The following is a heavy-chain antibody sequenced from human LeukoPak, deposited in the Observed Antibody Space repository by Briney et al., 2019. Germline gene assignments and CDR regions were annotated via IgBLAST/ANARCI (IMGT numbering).Heavy chain of an antibody. CDR3: ARDHLDSRLDYGDYDWFDP. CDR1: GGTFSSYA. Sequence: SVKVSCKASGGTFSSYAISWVRQAPGQGLEWMGGIIPIFGTANYAQKFQGRVTITADESTSTAYMELSSLRSEDTAVYYCARDHLDSRLDYGDYDWFDPWGQGTLVTVSS. D-gene: IGHD4-17*01. V-gene: IGHV1-69*13. CDR2: IIPIFGTA. J-gene: IGHJ5*02.